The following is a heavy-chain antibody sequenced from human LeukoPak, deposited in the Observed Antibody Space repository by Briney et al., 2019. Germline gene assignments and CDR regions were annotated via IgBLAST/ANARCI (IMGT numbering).Heavy chain of an antibody. D-gene: IGHD6-13*01. J-gene: IGHJ4*02. CDR2: ISGSGGST. Sequence: GGSLRLSCAASGFTFSSYAMSWVRQAPGKGLEWVSAISGSGGSTYYADSVKGRFTISRDNSKNTLYLQMNSLRAEDTAVYYCAKEREFGGNSWGLFDYWGQGTLVTVSS. CDR3: AKEREFGGNSWGLFDY. CDR1: GFTFSSYA. V-gene: IGHV3-23*01.